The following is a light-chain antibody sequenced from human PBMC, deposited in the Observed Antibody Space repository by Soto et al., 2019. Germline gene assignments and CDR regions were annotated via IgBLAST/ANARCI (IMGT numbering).Light chain of an antibody. CDR2: AAS. Sequence: EIVMTQSPATLSVSPGERATLSCRASQSVNRNLAWYQQKPGQAPRLLIYAASTRATGIPARFSGSGSETEFTLTISSLQPEDFAIYYCQQYNNWWTFGQGTKVEI. CDR3: QQYNNWWT. J-gene: IGKJ1*01. V-gene: IGKV3-15*01. CDR1: QSVNRN.